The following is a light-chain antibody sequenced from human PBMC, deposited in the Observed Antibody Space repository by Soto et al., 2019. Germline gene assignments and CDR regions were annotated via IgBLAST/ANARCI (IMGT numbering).Light chain of an antibody. CDR1: QNVLYTSNTKNQ. Sequence: DIVMTQSPDSLAVSLGERATINCKSSQNVLYTSNTKNQLAWYQQKPGQPPKLLIYWASTRGSGVPDRFSGSGSGTTFTLTISSLQAEDVAVCYCHQYHNPPYTDGHGTKLEIK. CDR2: WAS. J-gene: IGKJ2*01. V-gene: IGKV4-1*01. CDR3: HQYHNPPYT.